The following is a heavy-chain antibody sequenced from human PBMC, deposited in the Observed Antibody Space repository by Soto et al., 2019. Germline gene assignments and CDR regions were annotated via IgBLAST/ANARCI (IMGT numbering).Heavy chain of an antibody. J-gene: IGHJ4*02. D-gene: IGHD3-10*01. CDR3: AHRGFVIGDFDY. CDR1: GFSLSTKGVS. Sequence: QITLKESGPTLVKPTQTLTLTCTFSGFSLSTKGVSVGWIRQPPGKALEWLALIYWDDDKRYSPSLKSRLTITKDTSKNQVVLTLTNMDPVDTVTYYCAHRGFVIGDFDYWGQGTLVTVSS. CDR2: IYWDDDK. V-gene: IGHV2-5*02.